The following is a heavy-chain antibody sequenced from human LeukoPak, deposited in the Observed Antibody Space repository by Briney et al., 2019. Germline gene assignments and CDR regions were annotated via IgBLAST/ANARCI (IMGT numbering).Heavy chain of an antibody. D-gene: IGHD3-3*01. Sequence: SETLSLTCAVYGGSFSGYYWSWIRQPPGKGLEWIGYIYYSGSTNYNPSLKSRVTISVDTSKNQFSLKLSSVTAADTAVYYCARTYYDFWSGSPPGYYGMDVWGQGTTVTVSS. CDR2: IYYSGST. V-gene: IGHV4-59*08. CDR3: ARTYYDFWSGSPPGYYGMDV. J-gene: IGHJ6*02. CDR1: GGSFSGYY.